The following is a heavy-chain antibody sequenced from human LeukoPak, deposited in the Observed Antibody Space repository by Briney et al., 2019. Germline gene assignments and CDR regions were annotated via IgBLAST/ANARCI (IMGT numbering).Heavy chain of an antibody. D-gene: IGHD6-19*01. Sequence: SETLSLTCTVSGGSISSYYWSWIRQPPGKGLEWIGYIYYSGSTNYNPSLKSRVTISVDTSKNQFSLKLSSVTAADTAVYYCARVKRGSSGWYKYYFDYWGQGTLVTVSS. CDR2: IYYSGST. CDR1: GGSISSYY. CDR3: ARVKRGSSGWYKYYFDY. J-gene: IGHJ4*02. V-gene: IGHV4-59*01.